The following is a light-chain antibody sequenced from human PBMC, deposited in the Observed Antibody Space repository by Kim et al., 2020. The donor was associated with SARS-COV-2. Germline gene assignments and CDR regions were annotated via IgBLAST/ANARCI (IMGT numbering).Light chain of an antibody. CDR1: SGHSSYA. J-gene: IGLJ3*02. CDR2: LNSDGSH. Sequence: ASVKLTWTLSSGHSSYASAWHQQQPEKGPRYLMKLNSDGSHSKGDGIPDRFSGSSSGAERYLTISSLQSEDEADYYCQTWGTGIWVFGGGTQLTVL. CDR3: QTWGTGIWV. V-gene: IGLV4-69*01.